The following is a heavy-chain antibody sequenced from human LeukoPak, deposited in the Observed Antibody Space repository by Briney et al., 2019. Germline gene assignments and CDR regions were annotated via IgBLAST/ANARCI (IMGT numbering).Heavy chain of an antibody. CDR3: ARDWKTNSFDY. CDR2: IYYDGSNM. Sequence: GGSLRLSCAASEFTFTTYGMHWVRQAPGKGLEWVAFIYYDGSNMYYADYVKGRFTISRDISKNTLYLQMDSLRAEDTAIYYCARDWKTNSFDYWGQGTLVTVSS. CDR1: EFTFTTYG. J-gene: IGHJ4*02. D-gene: IGHD1-1*01. V-gene: IGHV3-33*01.